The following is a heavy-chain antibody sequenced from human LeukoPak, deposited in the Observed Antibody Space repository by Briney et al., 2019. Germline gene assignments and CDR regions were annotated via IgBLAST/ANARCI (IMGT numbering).Heavy chain of an antibody. D-gene: IGHD2-21*01. V-gene: IGHV3-53*01. Sequence: GGSLRLSCAASGFTVSSTYMSWVRQSPGKGLEWVSVVYKDGKMFYIDSVKGRFAISRDTSKNTVYLQMNNLRAEDTAVYYCASRHCSGGDCYFAGADPFDHWGQGTLVTVSS. J-gene: IGHJ4*02. CDR2: VYKDGKM. CDR3: ASRHCSGGDCYFAGADPFDH. CDR1: GFTVSSTY.